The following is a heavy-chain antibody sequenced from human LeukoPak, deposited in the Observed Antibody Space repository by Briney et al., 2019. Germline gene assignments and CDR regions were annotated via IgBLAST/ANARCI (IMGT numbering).Heavy chain of an antibody. J-gene: IGHJ5*02. Sequence: SETLSLTCTVSGGSISGYYWSWIRQPPGKGLDWIGYIYYSGSTNYNPSLKSRVTISVDTSKNQFSLKLSSVTAADSAVYYCARARGYYDSSGQHWFDPWGQGTLVTVSS. V-gene: IGHV4-59*01. CDR1: GGSISGYY. CDR3: ARARGYYDSSGQHWFDP. D-gene: IGHD3-22*01. CDR2: IYYSGST.